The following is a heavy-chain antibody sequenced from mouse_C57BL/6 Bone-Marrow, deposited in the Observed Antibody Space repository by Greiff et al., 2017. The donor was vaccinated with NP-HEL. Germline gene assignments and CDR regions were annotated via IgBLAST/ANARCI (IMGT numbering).Heavy chain of an antibody. Sequence: VKLQQPGAELVRPGTSVKLSCKASGYTFTSYWMHWVKQRPGQGLEWIGVIDPSDSYTNYNQKFKGKATLTVDTSSSTAYMQLSSLTSEDSAVDYCARGYLGYWGQGTTLTVSS. J-gene: IGHJ2*01. CDR3: ARGYLGY. CDR1: GYTFTSYW. D-gene: IGHD5-5*01. V-gene: IGHV1-59*01. CDR2: IDPSDSYT.